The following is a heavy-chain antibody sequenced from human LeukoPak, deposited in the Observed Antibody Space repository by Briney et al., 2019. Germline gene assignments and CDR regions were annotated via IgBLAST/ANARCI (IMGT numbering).Heavy chain of an antibody. CDR2: INPSGGST. Sequence: ASVKVSCKASGYTFTSYYMHWVRQAPGQGLGWMGIINPSGGSTSYPQKFQGRVTLTRDTSTSTVYMELSSLRSEDTAVYYCARAQYGSGSLAHFDYWGQGTLVTVSS. V-gene: IGHV1-46*01. CDR1: GYTFTSYY. CDR3: ARAQYGSGSLAHFDY. D-gene: IGHD3-10*01. J-gene: IGHJ4*02.